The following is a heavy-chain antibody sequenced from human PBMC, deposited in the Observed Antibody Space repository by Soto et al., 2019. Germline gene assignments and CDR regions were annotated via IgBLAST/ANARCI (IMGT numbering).Heavy chain of an antibody. D-gene: IGHD2-2*01. V-gene: IGHV1-18*01. CDR1: GYTLINYG. J-gene: IGHJ5*02. CDR2: ISAYTGKT. Sequence: ASVKVSCKASGYTLINYGFTWVRQAPGQGLEWMGWISAYTGKTNYAQKFQDRVTMTTDTSTSTAYMELRSLRSDDTAVYYCARDENILVEVTSGSFEPWGQGTLVTVSS. CDR3: ARDENILVEVTSGSFEP.